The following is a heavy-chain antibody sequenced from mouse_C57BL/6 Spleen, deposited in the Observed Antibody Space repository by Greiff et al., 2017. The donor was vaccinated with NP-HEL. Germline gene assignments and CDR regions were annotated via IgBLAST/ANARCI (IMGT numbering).Heavy chain of an antibody. CDR3: ARPTTVVAGDY. V-gene: IGHV1-55*01. D-gene: IGHD1-1*01. J-gene: IGHJ2*01. Sequence: QVQLQQPGAELVKPGASVKLSCKASGYTFTSYWITWVKQRPGQGLEWIGDIYPGSGSTNYNEKFKSKATLTVDTSSSTAYMQLSSLTSEDSAVYYCARPTTVVAGDYWGQGTTLTVSS. CDR2: IYPGSGST. CDR1: GYTFTSYW.